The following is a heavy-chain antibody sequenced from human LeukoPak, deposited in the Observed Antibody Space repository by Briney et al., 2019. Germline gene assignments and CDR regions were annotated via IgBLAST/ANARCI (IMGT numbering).Heavy chain of an antibody. Sequence: GGSLRLSCAASGSTFSSYWMSWVRQAPGKGLEWVANIKQDGSEKYYVDSVKGRFTISRDNAKNSLYLQMNSLRAEDTAVYYCARDGVGAGEFDYWGQGTLVTVSS. CDR2: IKQDGSEK. CDR1: GSTFSSYW. V-gene: IGHV3-7*01. J-gene: IGHJ4*02. D-gene: IGHD1-26*01. CDR3: ARDGVGAGEFDY.